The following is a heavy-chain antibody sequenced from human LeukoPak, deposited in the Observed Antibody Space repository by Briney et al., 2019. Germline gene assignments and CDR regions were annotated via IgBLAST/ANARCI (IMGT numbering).Heavy chain of an antibody. D-gene: IGHD1-7*01. Sequence: PSETLSLTCTVSGGSISSGDYYWSWIRQPPGKGLEWIGYIYYSGSTTYNPSLKSRVTISVDTSKNQFSLKLSSVTAADTAVYYCARDRGTWYFDLWGRGTLVTVSS. V-gene: IGHV4-61*08. CDR3: ARDRGTWYFDL. CDR1: GGSISSGDYY. CDR2: IYYSGST. J-gene: IGHJ2*01.